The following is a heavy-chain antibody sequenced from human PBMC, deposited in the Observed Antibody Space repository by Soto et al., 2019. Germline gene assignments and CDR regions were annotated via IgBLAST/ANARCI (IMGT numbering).Heavy chain of an antibody. J-gene: IGHJ1*01. CDR2: ISAYNGNT. V-gene: IGHV1-18*01. CDR1: GYTFTSYG. Sequence: QVQLVQSGAEVKKPGASVKVSCKASGYTFTSYGISWVRQAPGQGLEWMGWISAYNGNTNYAQKLQGRVTMTTDTSTSTVYMELRSLRSDDTAVYYCAGGQANYGSYSEYFQHWGQGTLVTVCS. D-gene: IGHD1-26*01. CDR3: AGGQANYGSYSEYFQH.